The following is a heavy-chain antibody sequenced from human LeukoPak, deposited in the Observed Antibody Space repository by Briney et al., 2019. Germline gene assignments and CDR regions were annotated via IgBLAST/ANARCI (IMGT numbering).Heavy chain of an antibody. CDR2: IRYDGSNK. CDR1: GFIFSSYG. Sequence: GGSLRLSCAASGFIFSSYGMHWVRQAPGKGLEWVAFIRYDGSNKYYADSVKGRFTISRDNSKNTLYLQMNSLRAEDTAVYYCAKDRSVRLFGSYYDLYFDYWGQGTLVTVSS. D-gene: IGHD1-26*01. V-gene: IGHV3-30*02. CDR3: AKDRSVRLFGSYYDLYFDY. J-gene: IGHJ4*02.